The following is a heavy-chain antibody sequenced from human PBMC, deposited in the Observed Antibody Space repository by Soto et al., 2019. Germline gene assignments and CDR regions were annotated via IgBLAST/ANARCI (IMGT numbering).Heavy chain of an antibody. J-gene: IGHJ4*02. Sequence: QVQLVESGGGVVQPGRSLRLSCAASGFTFSTYGMHWVRQAPGKGLDWVAVISYDGSNKFYADSVKGRFTISRDSSTNTLYLQMNSLRAEDTAVYYCAKAREVYTSYPLGYWGQGTLVTVSS. CDR3: AKAREVYTSYPLGY. CDR1: GFTFSTYG. CDR2: ISYDGSNK. D-gene: IGHD5-12*01. V-gene: IGHV3-30*18.